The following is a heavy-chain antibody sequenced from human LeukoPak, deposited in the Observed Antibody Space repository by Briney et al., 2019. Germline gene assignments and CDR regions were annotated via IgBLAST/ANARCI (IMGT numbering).Heavy chain of an antibody. CDR1: GFTFSTHD. Sequence: GGSLRLSCTASGFTFSTHDMSWVRQAPGKGREWVSGISGSGGNTNYGDSVKGRFTVSRDNSKNTLYLQMDSLRAEDTAVYYCARIRYYYHRGPDLDLYYFDYWGQGTLVTVSP. CDR3: ARIRYYYHRGPDLDLYYFDY. CDR2: ISGSGGNT. D-gene: IGHD3-22*01. J-gene: IGHJ4*02. V-gene: IGHV3-23*01.